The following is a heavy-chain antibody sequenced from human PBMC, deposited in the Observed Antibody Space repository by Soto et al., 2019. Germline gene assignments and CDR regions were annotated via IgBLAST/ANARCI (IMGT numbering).Heavy chain of an antibody. CDR3: ARIASSGRGWDV. D-gene: IGHD3-10*01. Sequence: EVQLVESGGGLVQPGGSLRLSCVDSGFTFSSYWMSWVRQAPVKGLEWVGNIKQDGSEENYVDSVKGRFTISRDNAKNSMYRQMKGRRAEETAVYYCARIASSGRGWDVWGQGTTVVVSS. CDR1: GFTFSSYW. CDR2: IKQDGSEE. J-gene: IGHJ6*02. V-gene: IGHV3-7*01.